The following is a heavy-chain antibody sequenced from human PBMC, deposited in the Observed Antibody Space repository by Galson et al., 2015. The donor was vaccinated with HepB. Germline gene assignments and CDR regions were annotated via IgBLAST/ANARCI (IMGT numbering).Heavy chain of an antibody. CDR1: GFTFSSYS. Sequence: SLRLSCAASGFTFSSYSMNWVRQAPGKGLEWVSSISSSSSYIYYADSVKGRFTISRDNAKNSLYLQMNSLRAEDTAVYYCARDWVAVVVVAAPTGLPDAFDIWGQGTMVTVSS. D-gene: IGHD2-15*01. V-gene: IGHV3-21*01. CDR3: ARDWVAVVVVAAPTGLPDAFDI. J-gene: IGHJ3*02. CDR2: ISSSSSYI.